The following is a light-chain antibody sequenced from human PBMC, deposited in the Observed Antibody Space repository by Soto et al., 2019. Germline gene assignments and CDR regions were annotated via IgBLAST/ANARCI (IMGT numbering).Light chain of an antibody. CDR1: TGAVTSGNY. CDR2: STN. Sequence: QTVVTQEPSLTVSPGGTVTLTCASSTGAVTSGNYPNWFQQKPGQAPRALIYSTNNKHAWIPARFSGSLLGDKAALTLSGVQPEDEADYYCLLYNGGAWVFGGGTKLTVL. J-gene: IGLJ3*02. V-gene: IGLV7-43*01. CDR3: LLYNGGAWV.